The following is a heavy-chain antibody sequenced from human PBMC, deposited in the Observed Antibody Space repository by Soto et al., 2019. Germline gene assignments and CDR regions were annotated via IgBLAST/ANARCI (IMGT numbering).Heavy chain of an antibody. CDR2: LYWDDGK. J-gene: IGHJ4*02. V-gene: IGHV2-5*02. D-gene: IGHD4-17*01. CDR1: GFSLRTSGVG. CDR3: AHLTTGGFYFDY. Sequence: QITLKESGPTLVKPTQTLTLTCTFSGFSLRTSGVGVGWIRQPPGKALEWLALLYWDDGKRYSPSLKSRLTIPKDTSKNQLVLRMTNMDPVDTATYYCAHLTTGGFYFDYWGQGTLVTVSS.